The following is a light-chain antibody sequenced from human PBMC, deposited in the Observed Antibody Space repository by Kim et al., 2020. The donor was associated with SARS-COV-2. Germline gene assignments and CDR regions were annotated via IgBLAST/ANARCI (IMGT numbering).Light chain of an antibody. CDR2: GNS. CDR3: QSYDSSLSSWV. J-gene: IGLJ3*02. CDR1: RDNIGAGYD. Sequence: TISSTGTRDNIGAGYDVHWYQQLPGTAPKLLIYGNSNRPSGVPDRFSGSKSGTSASLAITGLQAEDEADYYCQSYDSSLSSWVFGGGTQLTVL. V-gene: IGLV1-40*01.